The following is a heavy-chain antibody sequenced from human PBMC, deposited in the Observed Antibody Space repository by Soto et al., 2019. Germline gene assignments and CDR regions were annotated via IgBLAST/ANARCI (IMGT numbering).Heavy chain of an antibody. D-gene: IGHD3-10*01. CDR2: INHSGST. V-gene: IGHV4-34*01. J-gene: IGHJ4*02. CDR3: ARVSMVRGVGL. CDR1: GGSFSGYY. Sequence: QVQLQQWGAGLLKPSETLSLTCAVYGGSFSGYYWSWIRQPPGKGLEWIGEINHSGSTNYNPSLKRRVTISVDTSKNQFSLKLSSVTAADTAVYYCARVSMVRGVGLWGQGTLVTVSS.